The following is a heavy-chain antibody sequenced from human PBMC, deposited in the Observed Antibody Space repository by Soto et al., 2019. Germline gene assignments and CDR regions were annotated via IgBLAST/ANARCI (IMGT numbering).Heavy chain of an antibody. Sequence: EVQLVESGGGLVQPGGSRRLSCPAPESTFGSYWMTWVGQVQGKGLVWVSRINSDGSSTSYADSVKGRFTISRDNAKNTLYLQMNSLRAEDTAVYYCASSDSYGGPDYWGQGTLVTVSS. J-gene: IGHJ4*02. D-gene: IGHD4-17*01. V-gene: IGHV3-74*01. CDR2: INSDGSST. CDR3: ASSDSYGGPDY. CDR1: ESTFGSYW.